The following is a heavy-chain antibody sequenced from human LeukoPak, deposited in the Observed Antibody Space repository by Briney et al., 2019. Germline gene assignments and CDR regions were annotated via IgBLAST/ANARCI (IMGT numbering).Heavy chain of an antibody. J-gene: IGHJ4*02. V-gene: IGHV4-39*01. CDR2: IYYSRSN. CDR1: GGSISSSSYY. D-gene: IGHD3-3*01. Sequence: KPSETLSLTCTVSGGSISSSSYYWGWIRPPPGKGLEWFGSIYYSRSNYSNPSIKSRISISVDTYQNQFYLKPSTVTAPDTAVYYCARTGSAILGIRIFGGVSHFDYWGQGTLVTVSS. CDR3: ARTGSAILGIRIFGGVSHFDY.